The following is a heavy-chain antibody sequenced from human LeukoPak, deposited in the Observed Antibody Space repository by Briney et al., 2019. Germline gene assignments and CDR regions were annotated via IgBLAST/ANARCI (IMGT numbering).Heavy chain of an antibody. CDR2: INPNSGGT. CDR3: ARVKYYYDSSGYAY. Sequence: ASVKVSCKASGYTFTGYYMHWVRQAPGQGVEWMGWINPNSGGTNYAQKFQGRVTMTRDTSISTAYMELSRLRSDDTAVYYCARVKYYYDSSGYAYWGQGTLVTVSS. CDR1: GYTFTGYY. D-gene: IGHD3-22*01. V-gene: IGHV1-2*02. J-gene: IGHJ4*02.